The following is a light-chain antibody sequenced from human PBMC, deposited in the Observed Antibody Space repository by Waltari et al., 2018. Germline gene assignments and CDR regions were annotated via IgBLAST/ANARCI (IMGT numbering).Light chain of an antibody. CDR3: CSYAHSSAYV. J-gene: IGLJ1*01. CDR2: EVS. CDR1: SSDVEYYNL. Sequence: QSALTQPASVSGSPGQSITISCTGTSSDVEYYNLVSWYQQYPGKAPKLIIHEVSKRPSGVSNRFSGSKYGNTASLTISGLRAEDDAEYYCCSYAHSSAYVFGTGTAVTVL. V-gene: IGLV2-23*02.